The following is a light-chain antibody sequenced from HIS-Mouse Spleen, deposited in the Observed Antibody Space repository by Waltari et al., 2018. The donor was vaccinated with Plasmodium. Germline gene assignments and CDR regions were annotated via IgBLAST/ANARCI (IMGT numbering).Light chain of an antibody. J-gene: IGLJ2*01. V-gene: IGLV2-8*01. CDR1: SSDVGGYNY. CDR2: AVS. CDR3: SSYAGSNNFVV. Sequence: QSALTQPPSASGSPGQSVTISCTGTSSDVGGYNYVSLYQQHPGKAPKLMIYAVSKRPSGVPDRFSGSKSGNTASLTVSGLQAEDEADYYCSSYAGSNNFVVFGGGTKLTVL.